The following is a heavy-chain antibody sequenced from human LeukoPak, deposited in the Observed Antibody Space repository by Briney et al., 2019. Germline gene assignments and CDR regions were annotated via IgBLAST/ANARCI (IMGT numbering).Heavy chain of an antibody. Sequence: GGSLRLSCAASGFIFSDYYMSWIRQAPGKGLEWISYISNSGGTIYNADSVKGRFTISRDNAKNSLYLKMNSLRAEDTAVYYCARAPEFSSGWLLDYWGQGTLVTVFS. CDR1: GFIFSDYY. CDR3: ARAPEFSSGWLLDY. J-gene: IGHJ4*02. CDR2: ISNSGGTI. D-gene: IGHD3-22*01. V-gene: IGHV3-11*01.